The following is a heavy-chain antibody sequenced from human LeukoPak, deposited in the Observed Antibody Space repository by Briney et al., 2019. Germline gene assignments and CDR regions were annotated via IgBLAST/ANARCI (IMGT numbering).Heavy chain of an antibody. J-gene: IGHJ4*02. Sequence: ASVKVSCKVSGYTLTELSMHWVRQAPGKGLEWMGGFDPEDGETIYAQKFQGRVTMTEDTSTDTAYMELSSLRSDDTAVYYCARGPTAVADYYFDYWGQGALVTVSS. V-gene: IGHV1-24*01. CDR2: FDPEDGET. CDR1: GYTLTELS. D-gene: IGHD6-19*01. CDR3: ARGPTAVADYYFDY.